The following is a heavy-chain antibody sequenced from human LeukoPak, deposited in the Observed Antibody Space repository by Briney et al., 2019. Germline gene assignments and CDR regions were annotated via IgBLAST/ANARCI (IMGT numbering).Heavy chain of an antibody. V-gene: IGHV3-7*01. CDR1: GFTFSSYG. Sequence: GGSLRLSCAASGFTFSSYGMHWVRQAPGKGLEWVANIKQDGSEKYYVDSVKGRFTISRDNAKNSLYLQMNSLRAEDTAVYYCASYGDAYCSSTSCHGVFDYWGQGTLVTVSS. CDR2: IKQDGSEK. CDR3: ASYGDAYCSSTSCHGVFDY. J-gene: IGHJ4*02. D-gene: IGHD2-2*01.